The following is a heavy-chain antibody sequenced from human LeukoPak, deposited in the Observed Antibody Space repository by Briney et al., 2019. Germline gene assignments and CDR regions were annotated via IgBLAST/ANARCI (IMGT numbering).Heavy chain of an antibody. CDR1: GGSISSYY. CDR2: IYNTGSR. V-gene: IGHV4-4*07. CDR3: ARGRYFAY. J-gene: IGHJ4*02. Sequence: SETLSLTCTVSGGSISSYYWSWVRQPAGKGLEWIGRIYNTGSRNNKPSLTRGGTISVETYKNQYSLTLSSVTAAGTAGSYYARGRYFAYWGQGTLVTVSS.